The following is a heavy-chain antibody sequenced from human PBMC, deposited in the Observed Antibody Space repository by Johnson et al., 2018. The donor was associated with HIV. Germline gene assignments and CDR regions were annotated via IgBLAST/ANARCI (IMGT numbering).Heavy chain of an antibody. CDR2: ISSSGSTI. V-gene: IGHV3-11*01. CDR1: GFTFSDYY. Sequence: QVQLVESGGGVVQPGRSLRLSCAASGFTFSDYYMSWIRQAPGKGLEWVSYISSSGSTIYYADSVKGRFTISRDNSKNTLYLQMNSLRAEDTAVYYCARAKYGGAFDVWGQGTMVSVSS. J-gene: IGHJ3*01. CDR3: ARAKYGGAFDV. D-gene: IGHD3-16*01.